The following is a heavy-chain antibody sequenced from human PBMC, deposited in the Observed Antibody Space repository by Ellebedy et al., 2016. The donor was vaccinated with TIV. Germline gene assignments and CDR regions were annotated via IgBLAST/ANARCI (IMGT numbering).Heavy chain of an antibody. CDR3: ARTKCGFECYSGYDYGMDL. CDR2: IYYSGTT. V-gene: IGHV4-39*01. D-gene: IGHD2-21*01. J-gene: IGHJ6*02. Sequence: SETLSLTCTVSGGSMSRSSQYWGWIRQAPGKGPEWVGSIYYSGTTYYNPSLMSRATISEDTSTNQISLKLSSVTAADTAVYYCARTKCGFECYSGYDYGMDLWGQGTTVTVSS. CDR1: GGSMSRSSQY.